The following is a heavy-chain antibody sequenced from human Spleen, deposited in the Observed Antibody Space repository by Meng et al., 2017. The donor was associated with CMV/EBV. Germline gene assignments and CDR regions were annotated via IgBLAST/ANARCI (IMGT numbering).Heavy chain of an antibody. CDR2: INPNSGGT. CDR1: GYTFTSYG. J-gene: IGHJ6*02. CDR3: ARDQVGVLGLYGMDV. D-gene: IGHD3-16*01. V-gene: IGHV1-2*02. Sequence: ASVKVSCKASGYTFTSYGISWVRQAPGQGLEWMGWINPNSGGTNYAQKFQGRVTMTRDTSISTAYMELIRLRSDDTAVYYCARDQVGVLGLYGMDVWGQGTTVTVSS.